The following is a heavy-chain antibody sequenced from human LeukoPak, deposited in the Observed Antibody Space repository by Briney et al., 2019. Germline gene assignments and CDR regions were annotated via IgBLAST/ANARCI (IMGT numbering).Heavy chain of an antibody. J-gene: IGHJ6*02. Sequence: PSETLSPTCTVSGGSIGTYYWSWIRQPPGKGLEWIGYIYYSGNTSYNPSLKSRVTISLDTSKNQFSLKVNSVAAADTAVYYCARLVGVTYGMDVWGQGTTVTVSS. V-gene: IGHV4-59*08. CDR2: IYYSGNT. CDR3: ARLVGVTYGMDV. CDR1: GGSIGTYY. D-gene: IGHD3-3*01.